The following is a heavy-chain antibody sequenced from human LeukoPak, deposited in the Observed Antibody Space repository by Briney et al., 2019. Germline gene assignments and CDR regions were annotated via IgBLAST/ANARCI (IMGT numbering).Heavy chain of an antibody. CDR1: GFTLSTCG. Sequence: GGSLRLSCAASGFTLSTCGVHWVRQAPGKGLEWVAMISHDGNSKQYADFAKGRFTISRDNSKNTLYLEMNSLRTEDTAVYHCAKDLYDNDWYNYFDPWGQGALVTVSS. D-gene: IGHD5-24*01. CDR2: ISHDGNSK. J-gene: IGHJ5*02. CDR3: AKDLYDNDWYNYFDP. V-gene: IGHV3-30*18.